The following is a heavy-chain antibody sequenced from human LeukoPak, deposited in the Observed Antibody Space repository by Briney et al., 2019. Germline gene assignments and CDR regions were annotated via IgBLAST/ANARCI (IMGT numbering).Heavy chain of an antibody. V-gene: IGHV4-30-2*01. Sequence: PSETLSLTCTVSGGSISSGGYYWSWIRQPPGKGLEWIGYIYHSGSTYYNPSLKSRVTISVDRSKNQFSLKLSSVTAANTAVYYCARGGYDFWSGYLPYYFDYWGQGTLVTVSS. CDR1: GGSISSGGYY. D-gene: IGHD3-3*01. CDR3: ARGGYDFWSGYLPYYFDY. CDR2: IYHSGST. J-gene: IGHJ4*02.